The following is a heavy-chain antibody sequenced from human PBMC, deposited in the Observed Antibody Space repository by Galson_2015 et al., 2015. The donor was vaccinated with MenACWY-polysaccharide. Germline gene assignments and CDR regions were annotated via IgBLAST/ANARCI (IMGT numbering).Heavy chain of an antibody. D-gene: IGHD6-13*01. CDR2: ISRKSNDI. J-gene: IGHJ3*02. V-gene: IGHV3-9*01. Sequence: SLRLSCAASGFVFDDHAMHWVRQAPGRGLEWVSGISRKSNDIGYADSVRGRFSTTRDNAKNSLYLQLNSLRVEDTALYYCARAGIGTVGRRAFDIWSRGTMVTVSS. CDR1: GFVFDDHA. CDR3: ARAGIGTVGRRAFDI.